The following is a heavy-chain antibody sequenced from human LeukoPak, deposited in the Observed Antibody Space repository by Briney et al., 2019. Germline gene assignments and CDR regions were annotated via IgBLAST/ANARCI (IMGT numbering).Heavy chain of an antibody. D-gene: IGHD1-26*01. J-gene: IGHJ3*02. CDR2: IRSKAYGGTT. CDR3: TRVIGVDGFDI. Sequence: GGSLRLSCTASGFTFGDYAMSWFRQAPGKGLEWVGFIRSKAYGGTTEYAASVKGRFTISSDDSKSIAYLQMNSLKTEDTAVYYCTRVIGVDGFDIWGQGTMVTVSS. CDR1: GFTFGDYA. V-gene: IGHV3-49*03.